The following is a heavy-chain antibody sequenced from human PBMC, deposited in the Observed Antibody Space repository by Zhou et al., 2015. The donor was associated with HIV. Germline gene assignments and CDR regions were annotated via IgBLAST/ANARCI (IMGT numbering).Heavy chain of an antibody. V-gene: IGHV1-18*01. CDR1: GYTFTTYG. CDR2: ISTYNANT. J-gene: IGHJ4*02. D-gene: IGHD3-22*01. CDR3: ARDDSSGYHSFDY. Sequence: QVQLVQSGAEVKKPGASVKVSCKASGYTFTTYGISWVRQAPGQGLQWMGWISTYNANTNYAENLQGRVTITADKSTSTAYMELRSLRSDDSAMYYCARDDSSGYHSFDYWGQGTLVTVSS.